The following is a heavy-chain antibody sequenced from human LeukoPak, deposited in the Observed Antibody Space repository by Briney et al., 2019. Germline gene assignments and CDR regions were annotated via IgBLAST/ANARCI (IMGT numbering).Heavy chain of an antibody. CDR1: GGSISSYY. CDR2: IYTSEST. D-gene: IGHD5-12*01. J-gene: IGHJ4*02. V-gene: IGHV4-4*07. Sequence: PSETLSLTCTVSGGSISSYYWSWIRQPAGKGLEWIGRIYTSESTNYNPSLKSRVTMSVDTSKNQFSLKLSSVTAADTAVYYCARDREYSDYDPFDYWGQGTLVTVSS. CDR3: ARDREYSDYDPFDY.